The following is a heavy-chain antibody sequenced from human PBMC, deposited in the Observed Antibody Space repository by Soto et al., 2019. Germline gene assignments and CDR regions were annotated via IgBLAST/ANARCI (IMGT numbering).Heavy chain of an antibody. CDR1: GGSISSGGYY. CDR2: IYYSGST. J-gene: IGHJ5*02. Sequence: QVQLQESGPGLVKPSQTLSLTCTVSGGSISSGGYYWSWIRQHPGKGLEWIGYIYYSGSTYYNPSLKSRVTIPVDTSKNQFSLKLSSVTAADTAVYYCARVWFGELFPADWFDPWGQGTLVTVSS. V-gene: IGHV4-31*03. CDR3: ARVWFGELFPADWFDP. D-gene: IGHD3-10*01.